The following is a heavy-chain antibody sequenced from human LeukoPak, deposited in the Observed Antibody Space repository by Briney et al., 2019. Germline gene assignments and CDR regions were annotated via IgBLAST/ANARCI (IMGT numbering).Heavy chain of an antibody. Sequence: GGSLRLSCLTSGFTLSTNAMNWVRQAPGKGLEWVGFIRGKAYGETTDYAASVKGRFIISRDEFDSIAYLQMNSLKSEDTAVYYCARGSDSNFGARDGFDYWGQGTLVTVSS. CDR1: GFTLSTNA. CDR2: IRGKAYGETT. D-gene: IGHD3-16*01. J-gene: IGHJ4*02. CDR3: ARGSDSNFGARDGFDY. V-gene: IGHV3-49*04.